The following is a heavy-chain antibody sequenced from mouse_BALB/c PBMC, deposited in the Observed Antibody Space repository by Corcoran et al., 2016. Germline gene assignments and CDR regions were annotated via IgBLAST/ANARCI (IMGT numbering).Heavy chain of an antibody. CDR3: ASHYYGYFFAY. Sequence: EVQLQQSGPELVKPGASMKISCKASGYSFTGYTMNWVKQSHGENLEWIGLINPYNGGTSYNQKFKGKATLTVDKSSSTAYMELLSRTSEDSAVYYCASHYYGYFFAYWGQGTLVTVSA. CDR2: INPYNGGT. D-gene: IGHD1-2*01. J-gene: IGHJ3*01. CDR1: GYSFTGYT. V-gene: IGHV1-18*01.